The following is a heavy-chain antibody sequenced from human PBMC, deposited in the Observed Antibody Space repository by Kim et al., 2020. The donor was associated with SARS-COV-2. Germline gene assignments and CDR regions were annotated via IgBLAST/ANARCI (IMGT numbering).Heavy chain of an antibody. CDR2: IYYSGST. CDR1: GGSISSSSYY. J-gene: IGHJ4*02. Sequence: SETLSLTCTVSGGSISSSSYYWGWIRQPPGKGLEWIGSIYYSGSTYYNPSLKSRVTISVDTSKNQFSLKLSSVTAADTAVYYCARVPATVTTYLFDYWGQGTLVTVSS. CDR3: ARVPATVTTYLFDY. D-gene: IGHD4-17*01. V-gene: IGHV4-39*07.